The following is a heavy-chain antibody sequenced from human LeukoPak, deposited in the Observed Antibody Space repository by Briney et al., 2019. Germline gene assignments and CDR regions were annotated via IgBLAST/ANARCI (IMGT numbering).Heavy chain of an antibody. V-gene: IGHV1-18*01. CDR1: GYTFINYG. CDR2: INTYNGNT. Sequence: SVKVSCKASGYTFINYGITWVRQAPGQGLEWMGWINTYNGNTNYVQRLQGRVTMTTDTSTSTAYMELRGLRSDDTAIYYCARNSHGYGSGWQQFNFDYWGQGTLVTVSS. D-gene: IGHD6-19*01. J-gene: IGHJ4*02. CDR3: ARNSHGYGSGWQQFNFDY.